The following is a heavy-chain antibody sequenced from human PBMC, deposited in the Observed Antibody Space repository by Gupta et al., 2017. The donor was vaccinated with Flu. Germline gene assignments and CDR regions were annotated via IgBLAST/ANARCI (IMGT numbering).Heavy chain of an antibody. CDR2: IYWDDDK. CDR3: APVYCGGDCHSPRAEYFQH. V-gene: IGHV2-5*02. J-gene: IGHJ1*01. Sequence: GWIRQPPGKALEWLALIYWDDDKRYNPSLMSRVTIAKDTSKDQVVLTVTNLDPVDTATYFCAPVYCGGDCHSPRAEYFQHWGQGILVTVSS. D-gene: IGHD2-21*01.